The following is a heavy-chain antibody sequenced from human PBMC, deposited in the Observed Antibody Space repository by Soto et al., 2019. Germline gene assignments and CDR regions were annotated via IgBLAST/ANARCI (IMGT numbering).Heavy chain of an antibody. CDR1: GGSFSGYY. CDR3: ARFIAFKYDSSGYYFDY. D-gene: IGHD3-22*01. V-gene: IGHV4-34*01. CDR2: INHSGST. Sequence: SETLSLTCAVYGGSFSGYYWSWIRQPPGKGLEWIGEINHSGSTNYNPSLKSRVTISVDTSKNQFSLKLSSVTAADTAVYYCARFIAFKYDSSGYYFDYWGQGTLVTVSS. J-gene: IGHJ4*02.